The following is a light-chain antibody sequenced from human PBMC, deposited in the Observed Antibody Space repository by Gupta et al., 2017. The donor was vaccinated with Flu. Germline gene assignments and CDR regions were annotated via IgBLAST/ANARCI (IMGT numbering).Light chain of an antibody. J-gene: IGKJ3*01. CDR2: WSS. V-gene: IGKV4-1*01. CDR1: GSRLHHVNNQNY. Sequence: DIVLTQTPDSVTLSLGERATINWKASGSRLHHVNNQNYLACYQQKPGQPPKLLIYWSSRRNTGVPSSFSGSGSGADFNLSISGLQAEDVGSYYCQHEFSLPFAFGHGTRVDVK. CDR3: QHEFSLPFA.